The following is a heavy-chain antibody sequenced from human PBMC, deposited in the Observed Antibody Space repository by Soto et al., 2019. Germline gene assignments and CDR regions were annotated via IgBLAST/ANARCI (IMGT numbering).Heavy chain of an antibody. CDR3: ARDPSSSWYYFDY. Sequence: QVQLVESGGGVVQPGRSLRLSCAASGFTFSSYGMHWVRQAPGKGLEWVAVIWYDGSNKYYADSVKGRFTISRDNSKNPLYLQMNSLRAEDTAVYYCARDPSSSWYYFDYWGQGTLVTVSS. V-gene: IGHV3-33*01. CDR1: GFTFSSYG. D-gene: IGHD6-13*01. J-gene: IGHJ4*02. CDR2: IWYDGSNK.